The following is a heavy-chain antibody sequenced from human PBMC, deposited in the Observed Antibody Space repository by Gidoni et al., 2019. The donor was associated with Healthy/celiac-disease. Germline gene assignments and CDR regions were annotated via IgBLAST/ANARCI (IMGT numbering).Heavy chain of an antibody. J-gene: IGHJ4*02. V-gene: IGHV3-30*18. CDR1: GFTFSSFG. CDR3: AKDLGYGGNSGFDY. Sequence: QVQLVESGGGVVHPGRSLRLSCAASGFTFSSFGMHWVRQAPGKGLEWVAVISYDGSNKYYADSVKGRFTVSRDNSKITLYLQMNSLRAEDTAVYYCAKDLGYGGNSGFDYWGQGTLVTVSS. CDR2: ISYDGSNK. D-gene: IGHD2-21*02.